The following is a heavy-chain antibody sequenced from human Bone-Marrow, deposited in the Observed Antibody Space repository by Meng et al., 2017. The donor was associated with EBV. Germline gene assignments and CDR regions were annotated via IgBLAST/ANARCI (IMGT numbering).Heavy chain of an antibody. J-gene: IGHJ4*02. CDR3: VRDISGYSSDY. CDR2: IIPSGGNT. D-gene: IGHD3-9*01. CDR1: GYTFTSYY. V-gene: IGHV1-46*01. Sequence: QGQMVRAGAEVRKPGASMKVSCKASGYTFTSYYIHWVRQAPGQGLELMGIIIPSGGNTTYAQKFQVRVTMTRYTSTSKVYMDLSSLRSEDTAVYYCVRDISGYSSDYWGQGTLVTVSS.